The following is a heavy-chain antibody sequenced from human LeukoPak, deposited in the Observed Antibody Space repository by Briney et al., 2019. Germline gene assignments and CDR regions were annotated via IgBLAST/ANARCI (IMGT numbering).Heavy chain of an antibody. V-gene: IGHV3-30*18. CDR1: GFTFSRIG. CDR3: AKDESSGWSHLDY. J-gene: IGHJ4*02. CDR2: ISYDGSTK. Sequence: GRSLRLSCAASGFTFSRIGMHWVLQAPGKGLERVALISYDGSTKYYLDSVKGRFTISRDNSKNTVSLQMDSLRTEDTAVYYCAKDESSGWSHLDYWGQGTLVTVSS. D-gene: IGHD6-19*01.